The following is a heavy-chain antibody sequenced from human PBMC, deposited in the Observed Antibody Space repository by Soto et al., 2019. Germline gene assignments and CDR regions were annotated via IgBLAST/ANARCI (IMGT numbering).Heavy chain of an antibody. J-gene: IGHJ4*02. CDR1: GFTFSKAW. CDR2: IKSKSDGGTT. Sequence: EVQLVESGGGLVKPGGSLRLSCAASGFTFSKAWMIWVRQAPGKGLEWIGRIKSKSDGGTTDYAAPVKGRFTISRDDSKDTLYLQMNSLKTEDTAVYYCTTVSGFCGGDCYSDYWGQGPLVTVSS. CDR3: TTVSGFCGGDCYSDY. D-gene: IGHD2-21*02. V-gene: IGHV3-15*01.